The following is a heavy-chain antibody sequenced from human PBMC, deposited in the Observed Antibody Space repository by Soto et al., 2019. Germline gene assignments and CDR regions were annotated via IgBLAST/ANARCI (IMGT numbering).Heavy chain of an antibody. V-gene: IGHV3-21*01. CDR2: ISSSSSYI. CDR3: ARDRLPDTADYDSSGYYLWAPYY. D-gene: IGHD3-22*01. Sequence: GGSLRLSCAASGFTFSSYSMNWVRQAPGKGLEWVSSISSSSSYIYYADSVKGRFTISRDNAKNSLYLQMNSLRAEDTAVYYCARDRLPDTADYDSSGYYLWAPYYWGQGTLVPVSS. CDR1: GFTFSSYS. J-gene: IGHJ4*02.